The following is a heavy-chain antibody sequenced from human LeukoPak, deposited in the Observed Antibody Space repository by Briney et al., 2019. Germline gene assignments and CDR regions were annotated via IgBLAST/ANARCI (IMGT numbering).Heavy chain of an antibody. D-gene: IGHD5-18*01. CDR3: ARVTPGPGYGFSDY. J-gene: IGHJ4*02. V-gene: IGHV4-59*01. CDR1: GGSFSSYH. Sequence: SETLSLTCAVYGGSFSSYHWSWIRQPPGKGMEWIGYIHNSGSTHCNPSLRSRVTISLDTSKNQFSLKLTSVTAADTAVYYCARVTPGPGYGFSDYWGQGTPVTVSS. CDR2: IHNSGST.